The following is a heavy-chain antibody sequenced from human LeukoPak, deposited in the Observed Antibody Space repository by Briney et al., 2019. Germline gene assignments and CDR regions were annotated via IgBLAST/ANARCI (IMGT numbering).Heavy chain of an antibody. Sequence: ASVKVSFKASVYTFTSCYMHWVRQAPSQGLDWMGIMNTSGGSTRYGQKFKGRVTMTRYTSMSIVYMELSSLRAEDTAVYYCARDLSGEPFDYWGQGTLVTVSS. D-gene: IGHD4-17*01. CDR1: VYTFTSCY. CDR3: ARDLSGEPFDY. J-gene: IGHJ4*02. CDR2: MNTSGGST. V-gene: IGHV1-46*01.